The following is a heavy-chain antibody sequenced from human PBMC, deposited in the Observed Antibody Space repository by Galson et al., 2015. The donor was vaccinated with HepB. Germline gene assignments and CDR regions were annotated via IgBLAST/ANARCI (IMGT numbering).Heavy chain of an antibody. CDR1: GFTFTSSA. J-gene: IGHJ4*02. CDR2: IVVGSGNT. D-gene: IGHD3-22*01. Sequence: SVKVSCKASGFTFTSSAVQWVRQARGQRLEWIGWIVVGSGNTTYAQKFQERVTITRDMSTSTAYMELSSLRSEDTAVYYCAADDSFYDSSGYGIWGQGTLVTVSS. CDR3: AADDSFYDSSGYGI. V-gene: IGHV1-58*01.